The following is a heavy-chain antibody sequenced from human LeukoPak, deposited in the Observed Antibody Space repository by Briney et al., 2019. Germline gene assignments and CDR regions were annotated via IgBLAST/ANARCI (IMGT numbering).Heavy chain of an antibody. Sequence: SETLSLTCTVSGGSISSSSYYWGWIRQPLGKGLEWIGSIYYSGSTYYNPSLKSRVTISVDTSKNQFSLKLSSVTAADTAVYYCARQFCGGDCYSYCFDYWGQGTLVTVSS. V-gene: IGHV4-39*01. J-gene: IGHJ4*02. D-gene: IGHD2-21*02. CDR1: GGSISSSSYY. CDR2: IYYSGST. CDR3: ARQFCGGDCYSYCFDY.